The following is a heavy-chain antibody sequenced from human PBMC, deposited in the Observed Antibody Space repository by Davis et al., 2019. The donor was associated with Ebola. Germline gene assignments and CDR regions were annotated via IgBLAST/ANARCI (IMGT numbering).Heavy chain of an antibody. Sequence: SVKVSCKASGGTFSSYAISWVRQAPGQGLEWMGGIFPFLGIANYAQKFQVRVTITADESTSTAYMELSSLRSEDTAVYYCASERHLGATPRVFDYWGQGTLVTVSS. CDR2: IFPFLGIA. CDR3: ASERHLGATPRVFDY. CDR1: GGTFSSYA. V-gene: IGHV1-69*10. J-gene: IGHJ4*02. D-gene: IGHD1-26*01.